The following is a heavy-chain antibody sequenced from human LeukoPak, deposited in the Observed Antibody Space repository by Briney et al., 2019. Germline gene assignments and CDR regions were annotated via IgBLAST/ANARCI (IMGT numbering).Heavy chain of an antibody. CDR3: AKGAAYYYDSTGPGDAFDI. D-gene: IGHD3-22*01. CDR1: GXTFSSYG. CDR2: ISYDGSNK. J-gene: IGHJ3*02. V-gene: IGHV3-30*18. Sequence: TGGSLRLSCAASGXTFSSYGMHWVRQAPGKGLEWVAVISYDGSNKYYADSVKGRFTISRDNSKNTLYLQMNSLRAEDTAVYYCAKGAAYYYDSTGPGDAFDIWGQGTMVTVSS.